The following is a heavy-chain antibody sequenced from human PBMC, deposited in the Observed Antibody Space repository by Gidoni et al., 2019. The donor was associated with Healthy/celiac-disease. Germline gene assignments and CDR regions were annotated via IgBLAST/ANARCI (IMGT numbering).Heavy chain of an antibody. J-gene: IGHJ3*02. V-gene: IGHV4-59*08. CDR3: ARYPDYGRGEDAFDI. CDR1: GGSISSYY. Sequence: QVQLQESGPGLVKPSETLSLTCTVSGGSISSYYWSWIRQPPGKGLEWIGYIYYSGSTNYNPSLKSRVTISVDTSKNQFSLKLSSVTAADTAVYYCARYPDYGRGEDAFDIWGQGTMVTVSS. D-gene: IGHD4-17*01. CDR2: IYYSGST.